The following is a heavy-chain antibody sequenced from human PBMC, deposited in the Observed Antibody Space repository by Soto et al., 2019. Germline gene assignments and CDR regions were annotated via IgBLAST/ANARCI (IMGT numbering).Heavy chain of an antibody. Sequence: EVQLVESGGGLVQPGRSLRLSCAASGFTFDDYVMHWVRQAPGKGLEWVSGISWNSGSIGYADSVKGRFTISRDNAKNSLYLQMNSLRADDTALYYCAKDIGDYWGQGTLVTVSS. V-gene: IGHV3-9*01. CDR3: AKDIGDY. J-gene: IGHJ4*02. CDR2: ISWNSGSI. CDR1: GFTFDDYV.